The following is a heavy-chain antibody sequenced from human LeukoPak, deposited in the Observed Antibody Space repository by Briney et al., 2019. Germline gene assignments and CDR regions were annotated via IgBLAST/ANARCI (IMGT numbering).Heavy chain of an antibody. V-gene: IGHV4-59*01. CDR3: ARGSVTGDL. Sequence: PSETLSLTCTVSGGSISSYYWNWIRQPPGKGLVWIGYISYSGSTNYNPSLKSRVTISVDTPKNQFSLKLSSVTAADTAVYYCARGSVTGDLWGRGTLVTVSS. J-gene: IGHJ2*01. CDR1: GGSISSYY. D-gene: IGHD2-21*02. CDR2: ISYSGST.